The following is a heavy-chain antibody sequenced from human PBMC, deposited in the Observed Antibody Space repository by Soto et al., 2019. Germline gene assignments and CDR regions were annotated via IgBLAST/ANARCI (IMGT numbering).Heavy chain of an antibody. D-gene: IGHD3-3*01. CDR3: ARGLRFLEWLLSFDRWFAP. CDR1: GGSFSGYY. Sequence: PSETLSLTCAVYGGSFSGYYWSWIRQPPGKGLEWIGEINHSGSTNYNPSLKSRVTISVDTSKNQFSLKLSSVTAADTAVYYCARGLRFLEWLLSFDRWFAPWGQGTLVTVSS. CDR2: INHSGST. V-gene: IGHV4-34*01. J-gene: IGHJ5*02.